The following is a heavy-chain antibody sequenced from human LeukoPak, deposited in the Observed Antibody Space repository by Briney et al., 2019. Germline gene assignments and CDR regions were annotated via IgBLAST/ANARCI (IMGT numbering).Heavy chain of an antibody. CDR2: FSGSGGRT. V-gene: IGHV3-23*01. J-gene: IGHJ6*04. CDR1: WFPFRSYS. D-gene: IGHD1-14*01. CDR3: AKGDIINPDNHPPPEDYYYGMDV. Sequence: GSLRLFRAGSWFPFRSYSLGLGPQGPGKGVGVVLSFSGSGGRTYFGNSVKGRFTISRDNSKNTLYLQMNSLRAEDTAVYYCAKGDIINPDNHPPPEDYYYGMDVWGKGTTVTVSS.